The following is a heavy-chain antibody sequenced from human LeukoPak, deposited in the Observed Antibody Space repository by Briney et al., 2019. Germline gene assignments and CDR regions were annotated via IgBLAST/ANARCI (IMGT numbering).Heavy chain of an antibody. CDR1: GGSINSYY. Sequence: SETLSLTCTVSGGSINSYYWSWIRQPPGKGLAWIGYIYYSGSTNYNPSLKSRVTISVDTSKNQFSLKLSSVTAADTAVYYCARDAYYDFWSGYYRDYYYMDVWGQGTTVTVSS. V-gene: IGHV4-59*12. D-gene: IGHD3-3*01. CDR3: ARDAYYDFWSGYYRDYYYMDV. CDR2: IYYSGST. J-gene: IGHJ6*03.